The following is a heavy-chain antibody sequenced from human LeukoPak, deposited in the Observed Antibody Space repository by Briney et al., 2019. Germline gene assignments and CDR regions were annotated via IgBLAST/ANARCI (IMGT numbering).Heavy chain of an antibody. CDR2: ISGSGGST. V-gene: IGHV3-23*01. J-gene: IGHJ6*03. Sequence: PGGSLRLSCAASGFTFSSYAMSWVRQAPGKGLEWVSAISGSGGSTYYADSVKGRFTISRDNSKNTLYLQMNSLRAEDTAVYYCANLPICSSTSCYPASSYYYYYYMDVWGKGTTVTVSS. CDR1: GFTFSSYA. CDR3: ANLPICSSTSCYPASSYYYYYYMDV. D-gene: IGHD2-2*01.